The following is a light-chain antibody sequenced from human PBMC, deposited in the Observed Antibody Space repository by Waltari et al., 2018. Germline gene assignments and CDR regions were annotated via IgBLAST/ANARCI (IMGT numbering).Light chain of an antibody. J-gene: IGKJ2*01. CDR3: QQYGSSPLT. Sequence: ETVLTQSPGTLSLSPGERATLSCRASQSASSSNLAWYQQKPGRAARLLSYGSSSRATGIPDRFSGSGSGKDFTRTISRLEPEDVAGYCGQQYGSSPLTFGQGTKLE. CDR1: QSASSSN. V-gene: IGKV3-20*01. CDR2: GSS.